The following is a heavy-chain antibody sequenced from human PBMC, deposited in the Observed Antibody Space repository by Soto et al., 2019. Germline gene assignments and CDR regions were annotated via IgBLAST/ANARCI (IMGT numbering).Heavy chain of an antibody. J-gene: IGHJ5*02. CDR2: IYHTGYT. Sequence: KTSETLSLTCTVSGGSITSDYWSWIRQSPGRGLEWIAFIYHTGYTNYNPSLMSRVTISLDTSKNQCSLTLRSVTAADTALYYCARHGWVVPGVGSYWFDPWGQGTLVTVSS. V-gene: IGHV4-59*01. CDR1: GGSITSDY. D-gene: IGHD2-15*01. CDR3: ARHGWVVPGVGSYWFDP.